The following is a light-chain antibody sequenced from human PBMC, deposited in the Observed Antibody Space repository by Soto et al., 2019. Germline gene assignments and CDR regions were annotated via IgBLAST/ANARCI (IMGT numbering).Light chain of an antibody. V-gene: IGLV2-23*01. CDR2: EAS. CDR3: CSYAGGSIYV. J-gene: IGLJ1*01. CDR1: SSDVGSYDL. Sequence: QSALTQPASVSGSPGQSITISCTGTSSDVGSYDLISWYQQHPGKVPKVLIFEASKRPSGVSNRFSGSKSGNTASLTISGLQAEDEADYYCCSYAGGSIYVFGTGTKVTVL.